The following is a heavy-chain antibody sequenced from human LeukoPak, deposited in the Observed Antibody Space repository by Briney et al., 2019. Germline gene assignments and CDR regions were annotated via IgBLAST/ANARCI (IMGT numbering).Heavy chain of an antibody. CDR3: ATSVSIFGEIFTDY. V-gene: IGHV3-21*06. D-gene: IGHD3-3*01. J-gene: IGHJ4*02. Sequence: GSLRLSXAASGFTFSSYSMNWVRQAPGKGLEWLCSVSSRQNNIYYAASVKGRFTISRDNGKNLVFLQMNGLRVEDTAVYYCATSVSIFGEIFTDYWGQGTLVSVSS. CDR1: GFTFSSYS. CDR2: VSSRQNNI.